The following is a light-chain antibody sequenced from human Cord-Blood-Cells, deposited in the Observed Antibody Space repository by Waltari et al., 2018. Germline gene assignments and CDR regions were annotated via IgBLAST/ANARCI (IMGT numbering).Light chain of an antibody. Sequence: DIQMTQSPSTLSASVGDRVTITCRASQSISSWLAWYQQKPVKAPKLLIYKASSLESGVPSRFSGSGSGTEFTRTISSLQPDDFATYYCQQYNSYSYTFGQGTKLEIK. J-gene: IGKJ2*01. CDR1: QSISSW. CDR3: QQYNSYSYT. CDR2: KAS. V-gene: IGKV1-5*03.